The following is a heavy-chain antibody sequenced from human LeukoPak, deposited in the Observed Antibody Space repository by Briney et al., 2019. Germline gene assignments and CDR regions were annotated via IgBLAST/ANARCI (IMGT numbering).Heavy chain of an antibody. D-gene: IGHD6-13*01. CDR1: GGSFSGYY. Sequence: PSETLSLTCAVYGGSFSGYYWSWIRQPPGKGLEWIGEINHSGSTNYNPSLKSRVTISVDTSKNQFSLKLSSVTAADTAVYYCARVFGSSWSFFDYWGQGTLVTVSS. CDR2: INHSGST. CDR3: ARVFGSSWSFFDY. J-gene: IGHJ4*02. V-gene: IGHV4-34*01.